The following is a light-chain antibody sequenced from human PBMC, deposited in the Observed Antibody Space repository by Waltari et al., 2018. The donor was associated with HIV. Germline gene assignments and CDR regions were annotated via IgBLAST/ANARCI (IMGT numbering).Light chain of an antibody. V-gene: IGLV1-44*01. J-gene: IGLJ3*02. Sequence: QSVLTQPPSASGTPGQRVTISCSGSRSNIGSNTVSWYQQLPGTAPKLFIYSNKQGPPSYPYRFSVSKSGTSATLAISGRQSEDESDYYCAAWDDSRNGWVFGGGTKLTVV. CDR1: RSNIGSNT. CDR3: AAWDDSRNGWV. CDR2: SNK.